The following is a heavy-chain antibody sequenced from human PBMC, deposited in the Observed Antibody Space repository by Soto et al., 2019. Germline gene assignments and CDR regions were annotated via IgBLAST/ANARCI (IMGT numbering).Heavy chain of an antibody. J-gene: IGHJ5*02. Sequence: QVQLVQSGAEVKKPGASVKVSCKASGYTFTTHGISWVRQVPGQGLEWMGWVRGDNGHTNYAQSLQGRVTTTTDTSTNPAYMELRSLRSDDTAVYYCAGELGYCRSVTRYREGFDTWGPGTLVSVPS. CDR2: VRGDNGHT. D-gene: IGHD2-2*01. V-gene: IGHV1-18*01. CDR1: GYTFTTHG. CDR3: AGELGYCRSVTRYREGFDT.